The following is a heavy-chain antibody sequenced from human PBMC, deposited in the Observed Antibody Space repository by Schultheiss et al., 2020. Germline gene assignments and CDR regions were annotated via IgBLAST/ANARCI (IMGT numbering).Heavy chain of an antibody. CDR2: IYYSGST. CDR3: ARVTDIPYYYYGMDV. V-gene: IGHV4-59*01. D-gene: IGHD2-15*01. J-gene: IGHJ6*02. CDR1: GGSISSYY. Sequence: SETLSLTCTVSGGSISSYYWSWIRQPPGKGLEWIGYIYYSGSTNYNPSLKSRVTISVDTSKNQFSLKLSSVTAADTAVYYCARVTDIPYYYYGMDVWGQGTTVTVS.